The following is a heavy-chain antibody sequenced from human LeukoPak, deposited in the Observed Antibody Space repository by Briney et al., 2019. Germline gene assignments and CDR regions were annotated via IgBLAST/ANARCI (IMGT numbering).Heavy chain of an antibody. CDR3: ARGQVPAARGYNWFDP. J-gene: IGHJ5*02. Sequence: SETLSLTCAVYGWSFNDYYWNWVRQPPGKGLEWVGEINARGDTNYNPSLKSRVTISVDSSKNQFSLTLTSMIAADTAIYYCARGQVPAARGYNWFDPWGQGTLVTVSS. V-gene: IGHV4-34*01. CDR2: INARGDT. D-gene: IGHD2-2*01. CDR1: GWSFNDYY.